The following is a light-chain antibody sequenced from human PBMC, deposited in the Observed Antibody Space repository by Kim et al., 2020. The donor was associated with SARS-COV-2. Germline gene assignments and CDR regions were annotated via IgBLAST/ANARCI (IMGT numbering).Light chain of an antibody. Sequence: VLTQSPATLSLSPGERATLSCRASQSITTFLAWYQHKPGLPPRLLMYDTSKRATGIPARFSGSGSGTDFTLTISSLEPEDFAVYYCQQGAEGLTFGGGTKLEI. CDR2: DTS. CDR3: QQGAEGLT. V-gene: IGKV3-11*01. CDR1: QSITTF. J-gene: IGKJ4*01.